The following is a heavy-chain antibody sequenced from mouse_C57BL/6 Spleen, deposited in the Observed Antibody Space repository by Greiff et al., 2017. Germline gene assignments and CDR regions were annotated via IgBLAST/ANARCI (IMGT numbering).Heavy chain of an antibody. Sequence: VQLQPSGPELVKPGASVKISCKASGYTFTDYYMNWVKQSHGKSLEWIGDINPNNGGTSYNQKFKGKATLTVDKSSSTAYMELRSLTSEDSAVYYCARSPPDGYYEAWFANWGQGTLVTVSA. D-gene: IGHD2-3*01. CDR2: INPNNGGT. CDR3: ARSPPDGYYEAWFAN. V-gene: IGHV1-26*01. J-gene: IGHJ3*01. CDR1: GYTFTDYY.